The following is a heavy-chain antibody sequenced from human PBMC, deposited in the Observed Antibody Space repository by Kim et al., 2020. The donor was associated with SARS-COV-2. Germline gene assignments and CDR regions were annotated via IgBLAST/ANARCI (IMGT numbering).Heavy chain of an antibody. CDR2: INPDGGDT. CDR3: ARGAPTDVLINGFFDF. Sequence: ASVKVSCKASGYTFTSYFLHWVRQAPGQGLEWMGIINPDGGDTVFAQQFQDRVTMTRDTSTRTVSMEVRSLRSEDTAVYYCARGAPTDVLINGFFDFWGQ. J-gene: IGHJ4*02. V-gene: IGHV1-46*01. CDR1: GYTFTSYF.